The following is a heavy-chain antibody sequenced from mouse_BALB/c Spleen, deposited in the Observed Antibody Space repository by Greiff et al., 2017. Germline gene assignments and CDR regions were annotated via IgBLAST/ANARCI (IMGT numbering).Heavy chain of an antibody. CDR3: AREEDYYGLGDY. J-gene: IGHJ2*01. Sequence: QVQLKQSGPGLVQPSQSLSITCTVSGFSLTSYGVHWVRQSPGKGLEWLGVIWSGGSTDYNAAFISRLSISKDNSKSQVFFKMNSLQANDTAIYYCAREEDYYGLGDYWGQGTTLTVSS. D-gene: IGHD1-1*01. CDR1: GFSLTSYG. CDR2: IWSGGST. V-gene: IGHV2-2*02.